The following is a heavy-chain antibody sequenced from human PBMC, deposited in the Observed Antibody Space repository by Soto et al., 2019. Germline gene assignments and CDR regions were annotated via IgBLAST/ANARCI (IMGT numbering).Heavy chain of an antibody. CDR3: ARDPPGAGPDFDF. CDR2: ISHSGSA. D-gene: IGHD1-26*01. CDR1: GGSISSGGYS. Sequence: SETLSLTCAVSGGSISSGGYSWSWIRQPPGKGLEWIGYISHSGSAYYNPSLKSRVTISVDRSKNQFSLKLTSVTAADTAVYYCARDPPGAGPDFDFWGQGTLVTVSS. J-gene: IGHJ4*02. V-gene: IGHV4-30-2*01.